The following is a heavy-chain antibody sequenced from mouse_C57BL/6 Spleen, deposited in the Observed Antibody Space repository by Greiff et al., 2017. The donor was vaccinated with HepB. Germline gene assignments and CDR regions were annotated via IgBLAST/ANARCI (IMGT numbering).Heavy chain of an antibody. CDR3: ARSRHYYGSSEAWFAY. Sequence: QVQLQQPGAELVRPGTSVKLSCKASGYTFTSYWMHWVKQRPGQGLEWIGVIDPSDSYTNYNQKFKGKATLTVDTSSSTAYMQLSSLTSEDSAVYYCARSRHYYGSSEAWFAYWGQGTLVTVSA. J-gene: IGHJ3*01. V-gene: IGHV1-59*01. CDR2: IDPSDSYT. CDR1: GYTFTSYW. D-gene: IGHD1-1*01.